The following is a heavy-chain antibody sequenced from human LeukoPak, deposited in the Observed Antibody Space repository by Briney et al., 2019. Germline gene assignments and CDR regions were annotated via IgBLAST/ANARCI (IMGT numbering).Heavy chain of an antibody. CDR1: GFAFSNQA. V-gene: IGHV3-23*01. CDR3: AKDARRTSGWYFFDY. D-gene: IGHD6-19*01. Sequence: GGSLRLPCAASGFAFSNQAMGWVRQAPGKGLEWVSVISDSGDITYHADSAKGRFTISRDNSKNTLFLQMNSLRVEDTAVYYCAKDARRTSGWYFFDYWGQGTLVTVSS. CDR2: ISDSGDIT. J-gene: IGHJ4*02.